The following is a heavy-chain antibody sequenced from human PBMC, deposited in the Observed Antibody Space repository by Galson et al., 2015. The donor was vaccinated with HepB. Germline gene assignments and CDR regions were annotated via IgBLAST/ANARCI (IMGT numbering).Heavy chain of an antibody. CDR2: INSDGSIT. J-gene: IGHJ4*02. V-gene: IGHV3-74*01. CDR3: ATGSGVDY. CDR1: GFTFSSYW. Sequence: SLRLSCAASGFTFSSYWMHWVRQAPGKGLVWVSRINSDGSITNYADSVKGRFTISRDNAKNTLYLQMHSLRAEDTAVYYCATGSGVDYWGQGTLVTVSS.